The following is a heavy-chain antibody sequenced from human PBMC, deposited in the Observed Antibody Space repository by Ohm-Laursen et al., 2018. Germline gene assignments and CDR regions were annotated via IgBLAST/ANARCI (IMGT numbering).Heavy chain of an antibody. J-gene: IGHJ3*02. D-gene: IGHD1/OR15-1a*01. CDR3: ARDGYNWNSVGSDAFDI. CDR2: ISSSASTI. Sequence: SLRLSCSASGFTFSSYGMNWVRQAPGKGLEWVSYISSSASTIYYADSVKGRFTISRDNAKNSLYLQMNSLRAEDTAVYYCARDGYNWNSVGSDAFDIWGQGTMVTVSS. V-gene: IGHV3-48*03. CDR1: GFTFSSYG.